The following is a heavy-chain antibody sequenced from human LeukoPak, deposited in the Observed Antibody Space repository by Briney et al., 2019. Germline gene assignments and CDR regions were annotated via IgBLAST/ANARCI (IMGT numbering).Heavy chain of an antibody. D-gene: IGHD1-26*01. J-gene: IGHJ1*01. CDR2: INTDNGQT. CDR1: GYIFIGYG. V-gene: IGHV1-18*01. CDR3: ARGGGTYWADH. Sequence: ASVKVSCKASGYIFIGYGPSWVRQAPGQGLEWMGWINTDNGQTDFAQKFQDRIIMTTDTSTSTAYLEVTSLRSDDTAVYYCARGGGTYWADHWGQGTLVTVSS.